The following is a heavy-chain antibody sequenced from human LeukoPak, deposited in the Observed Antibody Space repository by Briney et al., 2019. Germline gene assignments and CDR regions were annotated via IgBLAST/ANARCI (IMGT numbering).Heavy chain of an antibody. Sequence: GGSLRLSCAASGFTFSNAWMSWVRQAPGKGLEWVGRIKSKTDGGTTDYAAPVKGRFTISRDDSKNTLYLQMYSLKTEDTAVYYCTTDGSSSSAYYYYYMDVWGKGTTVTVSS. D-gene: IGHD6-6*01. CDR1: GFTFSNAW. CDR2: IKSKTDGGTT. J-gene: IGHJ6*03. V-gene: IGHV3-15*01. CDR3: TTDGSSSSAYYYYYMDV.